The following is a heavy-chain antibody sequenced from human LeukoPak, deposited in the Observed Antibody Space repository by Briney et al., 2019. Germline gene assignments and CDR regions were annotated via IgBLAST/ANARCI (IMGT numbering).Heavy chain of an antibody. V-gene: IGHV4-34*01. CDR3: ARSFALAGSGSYEFDP. CDR2: INHSGST. J-gene: IGHJ5*02. CDR1: GGSFSGYY. D-gene: IGHD3-10*01. Sequence: SETLSLTCAVYGGSFSGYYWSWIRQPPGKGLEWIGEINHSGSTNYNPSLKSRVTISVGTSKNQFSLKLSSVTAADTAVYYCARSFALAGSGSYEFDPWGQGTLVTVSS.